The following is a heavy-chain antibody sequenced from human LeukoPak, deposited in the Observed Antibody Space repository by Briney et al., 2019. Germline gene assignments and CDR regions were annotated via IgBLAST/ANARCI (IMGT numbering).Heavy chain of an antibody. J-gene: IGHJ4*02. CDR1: GYTFTGYY. CDR2: INPNSGGT. D-gene: IGHD3-22*01. CDR3: ARGAARGYYDSSGYYYHFDY. Sequence: ASVKVSCKASGYTFTGYYMHWVRQAPGQGLEWMGWINPNSGGTNYAQKFQGRVTMTRDTSISTAYMELSRLRSDDTAVYYCARGAARGYYDSSGYYYHFDYWGQGTLVTVSS. V-gene: IGHV1-2*02.